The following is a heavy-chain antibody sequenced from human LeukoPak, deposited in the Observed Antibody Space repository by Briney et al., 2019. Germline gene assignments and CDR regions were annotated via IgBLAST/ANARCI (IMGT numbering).Heavy chain of an antibody. V-gene: IGHV3-21*01. J-gene: IGHJ4*02. CDR1: GITFSSYN. CDR2: ISGSSSYI. Sequence: GGSLRLSCAASGITFSSYNMNWVRQAPGKGLEWVSSISGSSSYIYYADSVKGRFSISRDNAKNSLYLQMNSLRAEDTAVYYCARDLLGWELHYFDYWGQGTLVTVSS. D-gene: IGHD1-26*01. CDR3: ARDLLGWELHYFDY.